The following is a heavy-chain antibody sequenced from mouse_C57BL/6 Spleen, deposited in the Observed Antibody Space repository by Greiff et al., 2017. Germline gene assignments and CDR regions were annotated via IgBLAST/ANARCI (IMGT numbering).Heavy chain of an antibody. D-gene: IGHD1-1*01. CDR2: IHPNSGST. J-gene: IGHJ2*01. CDR3: ARDYYGSSFDY. V-gene: IGHV1-64*01. Sequence: QVQLQQPGAELVKPRASVKLSCKASGYTFTSYWMHWVKQRPGQGLEWIGMIHPNSGSTNYNEKFKSKATLTVDKSSSTAYMQLSSLTSEDSAVYYCARDYYGSSFDYWGQGTTLTVSS. CDR1: GYTFTSYW.